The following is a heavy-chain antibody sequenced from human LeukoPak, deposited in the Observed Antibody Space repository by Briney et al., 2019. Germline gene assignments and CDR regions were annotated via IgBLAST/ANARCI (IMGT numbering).Heavy chain of an antibody. Sequence: ASVKVSCKASGYTFTGYYMHWVRQAPGQGLEWMGWINPNSGGTNYAQKFQGRVTMTRDTSISTAYMELSRLRSDDTAVYYCARDLDIVVVVAATRLWFDPWGQGTLVTVSS. V-gene: IGHV1-2*02. CDR2: INPNSGGT. D-gene: IGHD2-15*01. J-gene: IGHJ5*02. CDR1: GYTFTGYY. CDR3: ARDLDIVVVVAATRLWFDP.